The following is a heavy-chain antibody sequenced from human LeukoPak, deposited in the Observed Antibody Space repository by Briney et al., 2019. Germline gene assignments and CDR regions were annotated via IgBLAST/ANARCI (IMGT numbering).Heavy chain of an antibody. CDR2: INPNSGGT. J-gene: IGHJ3*02. D-gene: IGHD3-22*01. Sequence: GASVKVSCKASGYTFTGYYMHWVRQAPGQGLEWMGWINPNSGGTNYAQKFQGRVTMTRDTSISTAYMELSRLRSDDTAVYYCARGNTMIGDDAFDIWVQGTMVTVSS. CDR1: GYTFTGYY. V-gene: IGHV1-2*02. CDR3: ARGNTMIGDDAFDI.